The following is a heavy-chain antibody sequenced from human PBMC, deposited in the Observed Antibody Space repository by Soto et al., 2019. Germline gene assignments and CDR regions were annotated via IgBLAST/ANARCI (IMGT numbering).Heavy chain of an antibody. CDR2: IYYSGST. J-gene: IGHJ3*02. D-gene: IGHD1-1*01. Sequence: PSETLSLTCTVSGGSTSRSSYYWGWLRQAPGKGLEWIGSIYYSGSTYYNPSLKSRVTISVDTSKNQFSLKLSSVTAADTAVYYFARRNEQYDSFVIWGPGTMVTVS. V-gene: IGHV4-39*01. CDR1: GGSTSRSSYY. CDR3: ARRNEQYDSFVI.